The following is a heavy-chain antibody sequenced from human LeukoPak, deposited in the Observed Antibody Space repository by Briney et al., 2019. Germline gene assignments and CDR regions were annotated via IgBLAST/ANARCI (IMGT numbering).Heavy chain of an antibody. Sequence: ASVTVSFKASGYTFTGYYMHWVRQAPGQGLEWMGWINPNSGGTNYAQKFQGRVTMTRDTSISTAYMELSRLRSDDTAVYYCARVPATYDAFDIWGQGTMVTVSS. V-gene: IGHV1-2*02. CDR3: ARVPATYDAFDI. CDR2: INPNSGGT. J-gene: IGHJ3*02. CDR1: GYTFTGYY.